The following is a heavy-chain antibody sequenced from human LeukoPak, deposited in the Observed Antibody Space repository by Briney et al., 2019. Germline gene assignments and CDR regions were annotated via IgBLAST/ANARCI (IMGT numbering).Heavy chain of an antibody. V-gene: IGHV3-30-3*01. Sequence: GGSLRLSCAASGFTFSIYAMHWVRQAPGKGLEWVTVISYHGSNEYYADSVKGRFTISRDNSKNTLYLQMNSLRAEDTAVYYCARDGDYHGSGSYTGYIDLWGRGTLVTVSS. D-gene: IGHD3-10*01. CDR2: ISYHGSNE. CDR1: GFTFSIYA. CDR3: ARDGDYHGSGSYTGYIDL. J-gene: IGHJ2*01.